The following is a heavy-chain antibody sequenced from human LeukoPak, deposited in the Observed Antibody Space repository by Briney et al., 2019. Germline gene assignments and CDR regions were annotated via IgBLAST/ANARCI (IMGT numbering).Heavy chain of an antibody. Sequence: PSETLSLICTISGYSISSGYYWGWIRQPPGKGLEWIVSMYHTGSTYYDPSLKSRATKSLDTSKNQLSLKLSSVTAADTALYYCASDLGSGLVRHWGQGTLVTVSS. D-gene: IGHD3-22*01. V-gene: IGHV4-38-2*02. CDR1: GYSISSGYY. CDR2: MYHTGST. CDR3: ASDLGSGLVRH. J-gene: IGHJ4*02.